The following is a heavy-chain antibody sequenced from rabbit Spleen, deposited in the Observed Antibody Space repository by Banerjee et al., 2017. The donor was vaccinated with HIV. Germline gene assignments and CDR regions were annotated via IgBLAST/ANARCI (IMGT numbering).Heavy chain of an antibody. V-gene: IGHV1S40*01. J-gene: IGHJ6*01. Sequence: QSLEESGGDLVKPEGYLTLTCTASGFTFSNNDYMSWVRQAPGKGLEWISCIAGDSSGFTYSATWAKGRFTCSKTSSTTVTLQMTSLTVADTATYFCARDTGTSFSSYGMDLWGPGTLVTVS. CDR1: GFTFSNNDY. CDR2: IAGDSSGFT. CDR3: ARDTGTSFSSYGMDL. D-gene: IGHD7-1*01.